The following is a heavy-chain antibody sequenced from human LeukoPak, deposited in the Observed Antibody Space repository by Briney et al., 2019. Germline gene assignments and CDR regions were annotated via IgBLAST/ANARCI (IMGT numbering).Heavy chain of an antibody. CDR1: GFTFDDYG. CDR3: ARGHSEAYYDILTAPIFFDY. J-gene: IGHJ4*02. V-gene: IGHV3-20*04. Sequence: PGGSLRLSCAASGFTFDDYGMSWVRQAPGKGLEWVSGINWNGGSTGYADSVKGRFTISRDNAKNSLYLQMNSLRAEDTALYYCARGHSEAYYDILTAPIFFDYWGQGTLVTVSS. D-gene: IGHD3-9*01. CDR2: INWNGGST.